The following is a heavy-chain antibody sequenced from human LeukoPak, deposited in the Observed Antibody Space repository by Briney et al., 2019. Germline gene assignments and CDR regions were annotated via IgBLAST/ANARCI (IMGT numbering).Heavy chain of an antibody. CDR1: SGSISGYY. CDR2: IYSSGNS. J-gene: IGHJ4*02. Sequence: SETLSLTCTVSSGSISGYYWSWIRQPVGKGLEWIGRIYSSGNSNYNPSLKSRVTMSVDTSKNQFSLKLTSVTAADTAVYYCARDRGDYGSSDHWGQGTLVTVSS. D-gene: IGHD2-21*02. CDR3: ARDRGDYGSSDH. V-gene: IGHV4-4*07.